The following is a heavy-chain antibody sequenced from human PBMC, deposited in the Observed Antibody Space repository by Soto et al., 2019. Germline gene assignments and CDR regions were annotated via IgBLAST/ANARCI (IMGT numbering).Heavy chain of an antibody. Sequence: QITLKESGPTLVKPTQTLTLTCTLSGFSFSAAGMGVGWIRQPPGKALEWLALIYWDDDKRFSPSLRSRLTIAKESSKNQVVLTMTNMDPVDTATYYCVHSRCGGDCLQSYSSHYYYGMDVWGQGTTVTVSS. V-gene: IGHV2-5*02. CDR1: GFSFSAAGMG. D-gene: IGHD2-21*02. CDR3: VHSRCGGDCLQSYSSHYYYGMDV. J-gene: IGHJ6*02. CDR2: IYWDDDK.